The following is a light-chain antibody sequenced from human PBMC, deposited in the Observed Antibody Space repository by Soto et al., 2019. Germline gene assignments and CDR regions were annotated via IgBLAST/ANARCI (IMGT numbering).Light chain of an antibody. Sequence: QSVLTQPPSVSAAPGQKVTISCSGSSSNIGKSYVSWYQQFPGTAPKLLIYDNNKRPSGIPDRFSGSKSGTSATLGITGLQTGDEADYYCGTWDSSLTAVVFGGGTKLTVL. CDR1: SSNIGKSY. J-gene: IGLJ2*01. CDR3: GTWDSSLTAVV. V-gene: IGLV1-51*01. CDR2: DNN.